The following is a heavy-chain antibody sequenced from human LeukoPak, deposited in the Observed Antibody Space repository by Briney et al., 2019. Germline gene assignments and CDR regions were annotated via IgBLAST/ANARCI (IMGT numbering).Heavy chain of an antibody. CDR3: TRETTPYY. CDR2: IRSKAYGGTT. D-gene: IGHD4-17*01. Sequence: GGSLRLSCTGSGFTFGDYAMTWVRQAPGKGLEWVGFIRSKAYGGTTEYAASVKDRFTISRDDSKSIANLQMNSLKTEDTAVYYCTRETTPYYWGQGTLVTVSS. J-gene: IGHJ4*02. V-gene: IGHV3-49*04. CDR1: GFTFGDYA.